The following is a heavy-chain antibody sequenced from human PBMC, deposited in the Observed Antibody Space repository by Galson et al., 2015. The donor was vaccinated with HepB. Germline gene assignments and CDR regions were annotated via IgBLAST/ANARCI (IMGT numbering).Heavy chain of an antibody. CDR3: ARQYGYDSPTTPFDY. D-gene: IGHD5-12*01. Sequence: QSGAAVKKPGESLKISCKGSGYSFTSYWIGWVRQMPGKGLEGMGIIYPGDSDTRYSPSFQGQVTISADESISTAYLQWSSLKASDTAMYYCARQYGYDSPTTPFDYWGQGTLVTVSS. CDR1: GYSFTSYW. CDR2: IYPGDSDT. J-gene: IGHJ4*02. V-gene: IGHV5-51*01.